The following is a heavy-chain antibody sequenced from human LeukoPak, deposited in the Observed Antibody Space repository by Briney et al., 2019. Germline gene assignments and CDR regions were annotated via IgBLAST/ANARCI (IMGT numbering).Heavy chain of an antibody. V-gene: IGHV3-9*01. CDR2: ISWNSVNI. CDR3: AKDSTYGSGSYLDY. D-gene: IGHD3-10*01. J-gene: IGHJ4*02. CDR1: GFTFDDYA. Sequence: GGSLRLSCAASGFTFDDYAMHWVRQVPGKGLEWVSRISWNSVNIDYADSVKGRFIISRDNAKNSLYLQMNSLRGEDTALYYCAKDSTYGSGSYLDYWGQGTLVTVSS.